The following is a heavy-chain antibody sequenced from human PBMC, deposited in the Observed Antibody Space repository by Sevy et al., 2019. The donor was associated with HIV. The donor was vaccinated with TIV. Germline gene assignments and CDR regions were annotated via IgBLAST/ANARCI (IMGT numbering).Heavy chain of an antibody. D-gene: IGHD2-2*01. V-gene: IGHV3-33*01. CDR3: AREGVPAAIGFDY. CDR2: IWYDGSKK. Sequence: GGSLRLSCAASGFTFSSYGMHWVRQAPGKGLEWMATIWYDGSKKYYGDSVKGRFTISRDNSKNTLHLQMNSLTAEDTAADYCAREGVPAAIGFDYWGQGTLVTVSS. CDR1: GFTFSSYG. J-gene: IGHJ4*02.